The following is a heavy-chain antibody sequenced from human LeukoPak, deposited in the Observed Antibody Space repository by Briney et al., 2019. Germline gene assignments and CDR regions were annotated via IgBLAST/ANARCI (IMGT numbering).Heavy chain of an antibody. CDR2: MNPNSGNT. V-gene: IGHV1-8*01. J-gene: IGHJ4*02. CDR3: ARPVYTHGDYSFDF. D-gene: IGHD4-17*01. CDR1: GYTFTSYD. Sequence: ASVKVSCKASGYTFTSYDINWVRQATGQRLEWMGWMNPNSGNTGYAQKFQGRVTMTRNTSISTAYMELSSLRSEDTAVYYCARPVYTHGDYSFDFWGQGTLVTVSS.